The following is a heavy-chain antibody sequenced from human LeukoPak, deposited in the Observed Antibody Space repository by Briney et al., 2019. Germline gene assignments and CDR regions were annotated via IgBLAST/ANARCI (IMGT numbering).Heavy chain of an antibody. CDR2: INQDGSEK. V-gene: IGHV3-7*01. CDR1: GFTFTSSW. D-gene: IGHD5-12*01. CDR3: ARGARDY. J-gene: IGHJ4*02. Sequence: GGSLRLSCAASGFTFTSSWMTWVRQTPGKGLEWVANINQDGSEKYYVDSVRGRITLSRDNAKNSLYLQMNSLRDDDTAVYSGARGARDYWGQGTLVTVSS.